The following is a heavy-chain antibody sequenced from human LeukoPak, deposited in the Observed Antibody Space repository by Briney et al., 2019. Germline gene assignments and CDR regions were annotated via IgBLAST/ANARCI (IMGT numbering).Heavy chain of an antibody. Sequence: GRSLRLSCAASGFTFSSYAMSWVRQAPGKGLEWVSGISTSGGSSSYADSVKGRFTISRDNSKNTLYLQMNSLRAEDTAVYYCARQGGVYDSSGIHFDYWGQGTLVTVSS. J-gene: IGHJ4*02. V-gene: IGHV3-23*01. CDR3: ARQGGVYDSSGIHFDY. CDR1: GFTFSSYA. CDR2: ISTSGGSS. D-gene: IGHD3-22*01.